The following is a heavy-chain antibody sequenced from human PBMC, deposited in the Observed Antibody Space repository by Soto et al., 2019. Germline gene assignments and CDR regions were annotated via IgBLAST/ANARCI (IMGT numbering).Heavy chain of an antibody. J-gene: IGHJ6*04. Sequence: GASVKVSCKTSGYIFTSYDISWVRQAPGHGLEWMGWISTQNGNTDYAEKLRGRVTMTTDTSTSTAYVELRSLRSDDRAVYYCARALPSYSARDVGGKGTRVTVP. V-gene: IGHV1-18*01. CDR2: ISTQNGNT. CDR1: GYIFTSYD. CDR3: ARALPSYSARDV.